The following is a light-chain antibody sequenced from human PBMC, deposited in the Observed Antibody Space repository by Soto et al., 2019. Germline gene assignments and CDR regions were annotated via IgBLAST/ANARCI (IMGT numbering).Light chain of an antibody. V-gene: IGLV2-14*01. CDR2: EVT. J-gene: IGLJ1*01. CDR3: SSYTTSSTSV. Sequence: QSALTQPASVSGSPGQSITISCTGTSSDVGAYDYVSWYQQHPAKAPKLVLYEVTQRPSGVSTRFSGSKSGNTASLTISGLQADDEADYYCSSYTTSSTSVFGTGTKLTVL. CDR1: SSDVGAYDY.